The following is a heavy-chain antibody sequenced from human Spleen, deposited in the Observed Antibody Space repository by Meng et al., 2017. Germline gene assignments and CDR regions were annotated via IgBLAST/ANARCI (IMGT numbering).Heavy chain of an antibody. D-gene: IGHD3-16*02. V-gene: IGHV1-46*01. J-gene: IGHJ3*02. Sequence: ASVKVSCKASGYTFTSYYMHWVRQAPGQGLEWMGIINPSGGSTSYAQKFQGRVTMTRDTSTSTVYMELSSLRSEDTAVYYCARVTGGDLITFGGVIGQSAAFDIWGQGTMVTVSS. CDR3: ARVTGGDLITFGGVIGQSAAFDI. CDR1: GYTFTSYY. CDR2: INPSGGST.